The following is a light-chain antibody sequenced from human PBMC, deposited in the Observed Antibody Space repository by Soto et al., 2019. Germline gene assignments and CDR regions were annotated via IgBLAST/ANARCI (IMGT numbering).Light chain of an antibody. Sequence: QSVLTQPASVSGSPGQSITISCAGTNSNVGGYNYVSWYQHHPGKAPKLMIYYVSNRLSGVSIRFSGSKSGSTASLTISGLQAEDEADYWCSSYTSSSTLVVFGGGTKVTVL. CDR1: NSNVGGYNY. J-gene: IGLJ2*01. V-gene: IGLV2-14*03. CDR3: SSYTSSSTLVV. CDR2: YVS.